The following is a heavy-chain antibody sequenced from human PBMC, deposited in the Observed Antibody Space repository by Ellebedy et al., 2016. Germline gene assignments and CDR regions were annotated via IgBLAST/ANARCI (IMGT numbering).Heavy chain of an antibody. CDR3: VKDKETSGWYPGDY. V-gene: IGHV3-30*18. Sequence: GGSLRLSXRGSGFNFGAHGMHWVRQTPGKALEWVAVILYDGSHTYYGESVKGRFTISRDNSQNTLYLQMNTLRVEDTAVYYCVKDKETSGWYPGDYWGQGTLVTVSS. J-gene: IGHJ4*02. D-gene: IGHD6-19*01. CDR2: ILYDGSHT. CDR1: GFNFGAHG.